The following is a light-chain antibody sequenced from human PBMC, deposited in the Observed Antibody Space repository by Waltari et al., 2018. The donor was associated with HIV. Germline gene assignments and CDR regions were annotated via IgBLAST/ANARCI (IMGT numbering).Light chain of an antibody. V-gene: IGKV3-20*01. J-gene: IGKJ2*01. Sequence: EIVLTQSPGTLSLSPGERATLSCRASQSVSSGYLAWYQQKPGQAPRVLIYGASSRATGIPDFTLTISRLEPEDFAVYYCQQYGNSPPYTFGQGTKLEIK. CDR2: GAS. CDR3: QQYGNSPPYT. CDR1: QSVSSGY.